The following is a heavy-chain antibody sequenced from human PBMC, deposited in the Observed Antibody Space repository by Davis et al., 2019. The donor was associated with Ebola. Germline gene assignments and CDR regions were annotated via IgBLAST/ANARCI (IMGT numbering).Heavy chain of an antibody. D-gene: IGHD6-19*01. CDR1: GGSISTYF. Sequence: SETLSLTCTVSGGSISTYFWSWIRQPPGKGLEWIGYIYYSGITSYNPSLKSRVAISLQTSKNQFSLRLSSVTAADTAVYYCARGSQWLGPDYWGQGTLVTVSS. V-gene: IGHV4-59*01. J-gene: IGHJ4*02. CDR2: IYYSGIT. CDR3: ARGSQWLGPDY.